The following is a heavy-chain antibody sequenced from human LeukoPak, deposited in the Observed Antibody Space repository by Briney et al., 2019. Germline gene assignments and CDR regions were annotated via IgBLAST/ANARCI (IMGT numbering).Heavy chain of an antibody. CDR1: GFTLSKYW. CDR3: ATKQWLAPPPDS. Sequence: GGSLRLSCAASGFTLSKYWMLWVRQAPGKGLESVSRINTDGTVTTYADSVKGRFTVSRDNANNTMFLQMNSVRDEDTAVYYCATKQWLAPPPDSWGQGTPVTVSS. J-gene: IGHJ4*02. D-gene: IGHD6-19*01. V-gene: IGHV3-74*01. CDR2: INTDGTVT.